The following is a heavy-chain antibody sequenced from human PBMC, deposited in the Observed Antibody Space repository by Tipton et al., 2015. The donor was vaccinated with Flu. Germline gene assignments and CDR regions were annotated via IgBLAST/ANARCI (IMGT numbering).Heavy chain of an antibody. J-gene: IGHJ4*02. D-gene: IGHD3-3*01. CDR3: ANHVSKAIDFWSGYYWGY. CDR2: ISGSGGST. Sequence: SLRLSCAASGFTFSSYAMSWVRQAPGKGLEWVSAISGSGGSTYYADSVKGRFTISRDNSKNTLYLQMNSLRAEDTAVYYCANHVSKAIDFWSGYYWGYWGQGTLVPVSS. V-gene: IGHV3-23*01. CDR1: GFTFSSYA.